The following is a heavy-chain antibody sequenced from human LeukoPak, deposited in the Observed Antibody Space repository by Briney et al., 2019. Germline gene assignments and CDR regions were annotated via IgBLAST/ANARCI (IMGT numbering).Heavy chain of an antibody. CDR2: INSDGSST. CDR3: AREGIVGATMNLDY. V-gene: IGHV3-74*01. Sequence: GGSLRPSCAASGFTFSSYWMHWVRQAPGKGLVWVSRINSDGSSTSYADSVKGRFTISRDNAKNTLYLQMNGLRAEDTAVYYCAREGIVGATMNLDYWGQGTLVTVSS. J-gene: IGHJ4*02. CDR1: GFTFSSYW. D-gene: IGHD1-26*01.